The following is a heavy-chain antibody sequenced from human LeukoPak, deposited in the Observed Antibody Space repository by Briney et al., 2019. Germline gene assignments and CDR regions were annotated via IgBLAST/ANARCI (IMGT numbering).Heavy chain of an antibody. Sequence: PGGSLRLSCAASGFTFSDYYMSWVRQAPGKGLEWVSVIYSGDSTYYADSVKGRFTISRDNSKNTLFLQMNSLRAEDTAVYYCATGRGSGSYRFDYWGQGTLVTVSS. V-gene: IGHV3-53*01. CDR3: ATGRGSGSYRFDY. CDR1: GFTFSDYY. D-gene: IGHD3-10*01. CDR2: IYSGDST. J-gene: IGHJ4*02.